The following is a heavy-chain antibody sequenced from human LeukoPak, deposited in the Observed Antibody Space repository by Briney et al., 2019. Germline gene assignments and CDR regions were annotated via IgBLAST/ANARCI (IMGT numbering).Heavy chain of an antibody. V-gene: IGHV1-69*13. CDR3: AREYYYDSSGYYSPSGVYYYGMDV. Sequence: ASVKVPCKASGGTFSSYAISWVRQAPGQGLEWMGGIIPIFGTANYAQKFQGRVTITADESTSTAYMELSSLRSEDTAVYYCAREYYYDSSGYYSPSGVYYYGMDVWGQGTTVTVSS. D-gene: IGHD3-22*01. CDR1: GGTFSSYA. J-gene: IGHJ6*02. CDR2: IIPIFGTA.